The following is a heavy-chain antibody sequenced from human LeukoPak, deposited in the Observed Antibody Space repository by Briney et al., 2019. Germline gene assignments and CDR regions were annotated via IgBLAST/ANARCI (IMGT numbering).Heavy chain of an antibody. Sequence: SETLSLTCAVSGASISSSNWGNGGRQPPGKGVEGIGEIYHRGNTNYNPSLKSRVTISVDKSKNQFSLNLNSVTAADTALYYCARGVDYGGNSYFYYALDVWGQGTTVTVSS. CDR3: ARGVDYGGNSYFYYALDV. CDR1: GASISSSNW. V-gene: IGHV4-4*02. CDR2: IYHRGNT. D-gene: IGHD4-23*01. J-gene: IGHJ6*02.